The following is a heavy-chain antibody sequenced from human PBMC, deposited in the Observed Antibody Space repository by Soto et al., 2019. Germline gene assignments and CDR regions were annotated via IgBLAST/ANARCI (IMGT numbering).Heavy chain of an antibody. V-gene: IGHV3-23*01. CDR3: ARKVPGSTTRPDYWYFDL. J-gene: IGHJ2*01. Sequence: EVQLLESGGGLVQPGGSLRLSCAASGFTFISYAMNWVRQAQGKGLQWVSAISGGGDATFYADSVKGRFTISRDNSRNTVTLQMNSLGADDTAVYYCARKVPGSTTRPDYWYFDLWGRGTLVTVSS. D-gene: IGHD3-10*01. CDR2: ISGGGDAT. CDR1: GFTFISYA.